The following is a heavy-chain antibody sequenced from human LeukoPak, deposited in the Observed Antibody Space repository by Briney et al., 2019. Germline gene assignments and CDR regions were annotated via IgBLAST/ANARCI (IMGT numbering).Heavy chain of an antibody. J-gene: IGHJ5*02. CDR2: IYSGGST. V-gene: IGHV3-66*01. CDR3: ASLPPNSVPYGDYATSP. Sequence: PGGSLRLSCAASEFSVGSNYMTWVRQAPGKGLEWVSVIYSGGSTYYADSVKGRFTISRDNSKNTLYLQMNSLRAEDTAVYYCASLPPNSVPYGDYATSPWGQGTLVTVSS. D-gene: IGHD4-17*01. CDR1: EFSVGSNY.